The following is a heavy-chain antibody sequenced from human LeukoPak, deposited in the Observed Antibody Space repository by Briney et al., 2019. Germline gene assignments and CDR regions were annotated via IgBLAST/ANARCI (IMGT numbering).Heavy chain of an antibody. Sequence: VASVKVSCKASGGTFSSYAISWVRQAPGQGLEWMGRIIPILGIANYAQKFQGRVTITADKSTSTAYMELSSLRSEDTAVYYCASGAYCSGGSCYYYFDYWGQGTLVTVSS. CDR3: ASGAYCSGGSCYYYFDY. CDR2: IIPILGIA. D-gene: IGHD2-15*01. V-gene: IGHV1-69*04. CDR1: GGTFSSYA. J-gene: IGHJ4*02.